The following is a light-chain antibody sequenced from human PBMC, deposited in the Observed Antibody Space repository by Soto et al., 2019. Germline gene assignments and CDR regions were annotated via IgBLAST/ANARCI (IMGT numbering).Light chain of an antibody. J-gene: IGKJ3*01. V-gene: IGKV1-9*01. CDR1: KGISSF. CDR2: GAS. Sequence: IQLTQSPSSLSAPVGDRVTITGRASKGISSFLAWYQQKPGKAPKLLIYGASTLQSGVPSRFSGSGSGTDFTLTIGSLQPEDFATYYCQQLNSFPIPFGPGTKVDIK. CDR3: QQLNSFPIP.